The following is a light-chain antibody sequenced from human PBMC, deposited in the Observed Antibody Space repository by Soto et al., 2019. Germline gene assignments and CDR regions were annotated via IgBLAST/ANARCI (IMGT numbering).Light chain of an antibody. CDR3: QQYSKWPIT. CDR2: GIS. Sequence: EILITQSPATLSVSPGERATLSCRASQSVNSNYLAWYQQHPGQPPRILIYGISTRDTGIPARFSGSGSGTEFSLTISSLQSEDFAVYYCQQYSKWPITFGQGTRLEIK. CDR1: QSVNSN. J-gene: IGKJ5*01. V-gene: IGKV3-15*01.